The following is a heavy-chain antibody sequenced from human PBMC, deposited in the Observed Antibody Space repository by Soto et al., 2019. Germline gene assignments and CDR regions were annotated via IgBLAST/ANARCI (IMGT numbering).Heavy chain of an antibody. CDR3: ARGDRGAFDL. CDR1: GFTFSYYC. V-gene: IGHV3-74*01. Sequence: EVQLLESGGGLVQPGESLRLSCAASGFTFSYYCMHWVRQAPGMGLVWVSRIHSDGSSTTYADSVKGRFTISRDNARNTLYLQMNSLRAEDTAVYYCARGDRGAFDLWGQGTVVTVSS. D-gene: IGHD1-26*01. J-gene: IGHJ3*01. CDR2: IHSDGSST.